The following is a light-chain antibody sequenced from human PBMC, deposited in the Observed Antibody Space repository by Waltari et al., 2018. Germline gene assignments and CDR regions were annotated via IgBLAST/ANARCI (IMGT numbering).Light chain of an antibody. J-gene: IGKJ4*01. CDR2: GAS. CDR3: QQYDGSVVT. Sequence: EIVLTQSPGTLSVSPGERVTLSCRASQTITGSCVTWYHQKPGQAPRLLIYGASNRAPGIPDRFSGSGSGTDFTLTISRLEPEDSAVYYCQQYDGSVVTFGGGTKVEIK. V-gene: IGKV3-20*01. CDR1: QTITGSC.